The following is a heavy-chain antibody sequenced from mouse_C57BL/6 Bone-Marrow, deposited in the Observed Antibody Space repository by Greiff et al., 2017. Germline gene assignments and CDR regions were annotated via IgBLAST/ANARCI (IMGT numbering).Heavy chain of an antibody. V-gene: IGHV5-6*02. CDR1: GFTFSSYG. CDR2: ISSGGSYT. D-gene: IGHD1-1*01. CDR3: ARHPYYYGR. Sequence: DVMLVESGGDLVKPGGSLKLSCAASGFTFSSYGMSWVRQTPDKRLEWVATISSGGSYTYYPDSVKGRFTISRDNAKNTLYLQMSSLKSEDTAMYYCARHPYYYGRGGTGTTVTVSS. J-gene: IGHJ1*03.